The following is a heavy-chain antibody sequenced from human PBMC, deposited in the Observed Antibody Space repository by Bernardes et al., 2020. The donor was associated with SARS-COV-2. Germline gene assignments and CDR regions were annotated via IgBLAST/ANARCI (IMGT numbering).Heavy chain of an antibody. Sequence: SETLSLTCAVYGGSFSGYYWSWIRQPPGKGLEWIGEINHSGSTNYNPSLKSRVTISVDTSKNQFSLKLSSVTAADTAVYYCARGWSTVTTNGPKYWYFDLWGRGTLVTVSS. D-gene: IGHD4-17*01. V-gene: IGHV4-34*01. J-gene: IGHJ2*01. CDR3: ARGWSTVTTNGPKYWYFDL. CDR2: INHSGST. CDR1: GGSFSGYY.